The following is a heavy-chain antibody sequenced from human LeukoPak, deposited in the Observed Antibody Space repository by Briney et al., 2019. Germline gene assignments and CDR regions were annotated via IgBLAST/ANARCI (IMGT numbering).Heavy chain of an antibody. D-gene: IGHD5-12*01. Sequence: SETLSLTCTVSGGSISSGGYYWSWIRQHPGKGLEWIGYIYYSGSTYYNPSLKSRVTISVDTSKNQFSLKLSSVTAADTAVYYCARVGYSGYDQYYFDYWGQGTLVTVSS. CDR3: ARVGYSGYDQYYFDY. CDR1: GGSISSGGYY. V-gene: IGHV4-31*03. CDR2: IYYSGST. J-gene: IGHJ4*02.